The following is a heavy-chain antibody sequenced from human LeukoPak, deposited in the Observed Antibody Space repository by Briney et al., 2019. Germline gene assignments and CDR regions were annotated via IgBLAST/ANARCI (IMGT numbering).Heavy chain of an antibody. V-gene: IGHV1-3*01. D-gene: IGHD6-25*01. Sequence: GASVEVSCTASGYTFTSYAMHWVRQAPGQRLEWMGWINAGNGNATYTQKFQDRVTFTRDTSASTAYMDLSSLRSEDTAVYYCARVSSGWHGYLDYWGQGTPVTVSS. CDR3: ARVSSGWHGYLDY. J-gene: IGHJ4*02. CDR2: INAGNGNA. CDR1: GYTFTSYA.